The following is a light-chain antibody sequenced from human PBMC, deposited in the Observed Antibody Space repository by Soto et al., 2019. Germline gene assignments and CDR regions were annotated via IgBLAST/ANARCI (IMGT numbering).Light chain of an antibody. V-gene: IGKV3-15*01. CDR2: GAS. J-gene: IGKJ2*01. Sequence: EIVMTQSPATLSVSPGERATLSCRASQSVSSNLAWYQHKPGQAPRLLFYGASTMATGIPARFSGSGSGTEFTLTISSLQSEDFAVYYCQQYDNWPPYNFGQGTKLQIK. CDR3: QQYDNWPPYN. CDR1: QSVSSN.